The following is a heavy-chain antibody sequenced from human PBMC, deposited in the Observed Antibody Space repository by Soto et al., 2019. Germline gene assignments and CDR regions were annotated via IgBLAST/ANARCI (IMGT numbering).Heavy chain of an antibody. Sequence: SETLSLTCAVYGGSFSGYYWSWIRQPPGKGLEWIGEINHSGSTNYNPSLKSRVTISVDTSKNQFSLKLSSVTAADTAVYYCARGRRGGYWFDPWGQGTLVTVSS. J-gene: IGHJ5*02. CDR1: GGSFSGYY. V-gene: IGHV4-34*01. CDR3: ARGRRGGYWFDP. D-gene: IGHD5-12*01. CDR2: INHSGST.